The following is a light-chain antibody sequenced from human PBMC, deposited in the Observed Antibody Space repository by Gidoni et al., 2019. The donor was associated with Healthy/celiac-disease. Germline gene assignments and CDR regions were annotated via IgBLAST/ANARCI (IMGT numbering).Light chain of an antibody. J-gene: IGKJ1*01. CDR1: QSINSW. CDR2: KAS. CDR3: QQYNSYTWP. Sequence: DIQMTQSPSTLSASVGDRVTITCRASQSINSWLAWYQQKPGKAPKLLIYKASSLESGVPSRFSGSGSGTEFTLTISSLQPDDFATYYCQQYNSYTWPFGQGTKVEIK. V-gene: IGKV1-5*03.